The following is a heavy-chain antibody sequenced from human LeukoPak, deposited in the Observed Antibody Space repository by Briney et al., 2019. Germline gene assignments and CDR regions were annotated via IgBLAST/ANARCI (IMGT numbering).Heavy chain of an antibody. CDR1: GGSISSYY. D-gene: IGHD4-17*01. V-gene: IGHV4-59*08. Sequence: PSETLSLTCTVPGGSISSYYWSWIRQPPGKGLEWIGYIYYSGSTNYNPSLKSRVTISVDTSKNQFSLKLSSVTAADTAVYYCAGTLRSHDYWGQGTLVTVSS. CDR2: IYYSGST. J-gene: IGHJ4*02. CDR3: AGTLRSHDY.